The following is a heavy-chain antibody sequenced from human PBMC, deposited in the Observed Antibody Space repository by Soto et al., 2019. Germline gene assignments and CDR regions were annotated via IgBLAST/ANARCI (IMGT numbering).Heavy chain of an antibody. Sequence: QVQLVESGGGVVQPGRSLRLSCAASGFTFSSYGMHWVRQAPGKGLEWVAVISYDGSNKYYADSVKGRLTISRDNSENTLYLQMNSLRDEDTDVYYCAKDWDIVVVTAIRYGMDVWGQGTTVTVSS. CDR1: GFTFSSYG. CDR3: AKDWDIVVVTAIRYGMDV. J-gene: IGHJ6*02. V-gene: IGHV3-30*18. D-gene: IGHD2-21*02. CDR2: ISYDGSNK.